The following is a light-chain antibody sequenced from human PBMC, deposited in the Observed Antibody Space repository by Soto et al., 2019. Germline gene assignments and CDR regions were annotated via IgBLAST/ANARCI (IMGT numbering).Light chain of an antibody. V-gene: IGKV4-1*01. CDR3: QQYNSYWT. CDR2: WAS. J-gene: IGKJ1*01. CDR1: QSFLYSSNNKNY. Sequence: DIVMTQSPDSLAVSLGERATINCKSSQSFLYSSNNKNYLAWYQQKPGQPPKLLIYWASTRESGVPDRFSGSGSGTEFTLTISSLQPDDFATYYCQQYNSYWTFGQGTKVDIK.